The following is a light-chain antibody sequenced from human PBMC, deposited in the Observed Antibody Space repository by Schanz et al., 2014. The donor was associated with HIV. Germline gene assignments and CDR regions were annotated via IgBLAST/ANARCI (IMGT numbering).Light chain of an antibody. V-gene: IGKV1-5*03. Sequence: IPMTQSPSTVSASVGDRVTITCRASQTIGRLLAWYQQRPGRAPNLLIYQASALETGVPSRFSGSGSGTEFTLTISGLQPDDFATYYCQQCVTYPYTFGQGTTLDIK. CDR1: QTIGRL. CDR2: QAS. CDR3: QQCVTYPYT. J-gene: IGKJ2*01.